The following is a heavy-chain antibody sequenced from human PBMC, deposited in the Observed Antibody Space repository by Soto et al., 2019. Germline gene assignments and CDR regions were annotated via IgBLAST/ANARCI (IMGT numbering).Heavy chain of an antibody. J-gene: IGHJ4*02. CDR2: ISYDGSNK. Sequence: GGSLRLSCAASGFTFSSYAMHWVRQAPGKGLGWVAVISYDGSNKYYADSVKGRFTISRDNSKNTLYLQMNSLRAEDTAVYYCAREIDPTTVTTGYFDYWGQGTLVTVSS. V-gene: IGHV3-30-3*01. CDR3: AREIDPTTVTTGYFDY. CDR1: GFTFSSYA. D-gene: IGHD4-4*01.